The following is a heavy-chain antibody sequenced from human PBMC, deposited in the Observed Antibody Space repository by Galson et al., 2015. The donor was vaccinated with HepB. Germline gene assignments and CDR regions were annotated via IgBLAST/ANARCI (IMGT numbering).Heavy chain of an antibody. CDR1: GYSFTSYW. J-gene: IGHJ5*02. CDR2: IYPGDSDT. V-gene: IGHV5-51*01. CDR3: ARLPQFRGSGLQNWFDP. Sequence: SGAEVKKPGESLKISCKGSGYSFTSYWIGWVRQMPGKGLEWMGIIYPGDSDTRYSPSFQGHVTISADKSISTAYLQWSSLKASDTAMYYCARLPQFRGSGLQNWFDPWGQGTLVTVSS. D-gene: IGHD6-19*01.